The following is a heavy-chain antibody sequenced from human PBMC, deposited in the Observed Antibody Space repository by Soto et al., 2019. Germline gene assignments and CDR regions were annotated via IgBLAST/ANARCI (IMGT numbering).Heavy chain of an antibody. Sequence: GAAVKVSCKASGGTFSSYAISWVRQAPGQGLEWMGGIIPIFGTANYAQKFQGRVTITADESTSTAYMELSSLRSEDTAVYYCASSPHVDTAVDYWGQGTLVTVSS. CDR3: ASSPHVDTAVDY. V-gene: IGHV1-69*13. J-gene: IGHJ4*02. D-gene: IGHD5-18*01. CDR2: IIPIFGTA. CDR1: GGTFSSYA.